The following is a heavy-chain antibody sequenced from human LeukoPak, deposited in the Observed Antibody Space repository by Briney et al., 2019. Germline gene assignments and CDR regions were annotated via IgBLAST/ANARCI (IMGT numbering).Heavy chain of an antibody. V-gene: IGHV4-59*12. Sequence: SETLSLTCTVSGGSISGTYYWSWIRQPPGKGLEWIGYIYYTGTTDSNPSLKSRVAISLDTSKNQFSLTLSSVTAADTAVYYCAGGPGIVAAATLDYWGQGTLVTVSS. CDR3: AGGPGIVAAATLDY. D-gene: IGHD1-26*01. CDR2: IYYTGTT. CDR1: GGSISGTYY. J-gene: IGHJ4*02.